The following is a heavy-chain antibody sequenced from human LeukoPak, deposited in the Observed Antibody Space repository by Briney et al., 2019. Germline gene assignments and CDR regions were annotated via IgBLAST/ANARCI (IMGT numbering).Heavy chain of an antibody. V-gene: IGHV1-2*02. Sequence: ASVKVSCKASGYTFTSYDINWVRQATGQGLEWMGWINPNSGGTNYAQKFQGRVTMTRDTSISTAYMELSRLRSDNTAVYYCARARVAAAGEDYWGQGTLVTVSS. CDR1: GYTFTSYD. J-gene: IGHJ4*02. CDR3: ARARVAAAGEDY. CDR2: INPNSGGT. D-gene: IGHD6-13*01.